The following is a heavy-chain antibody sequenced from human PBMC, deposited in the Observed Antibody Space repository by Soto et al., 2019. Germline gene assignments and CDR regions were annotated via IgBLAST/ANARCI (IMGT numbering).Heavy chain of an antibody. D-gene: IGHD6-19*01. J-gene: IGHJ4*02. CDR2: FDPEDGET. CDR1: GYTPTELS. Sequence: QVQLVQSGAEVKKPGASVKVSCKVSGYTPTELSMHWVRQAPGKGLEWMGGFDPEDGETIYAQKFQGRVXXTXDXXTDTAYIELSRLRSEDTAVYYCATDPSIAVAGLDYWGQGTLVTVSS. CDR3: ATDPSIAVAGLDY. V-gene: IGHV1-24*01.